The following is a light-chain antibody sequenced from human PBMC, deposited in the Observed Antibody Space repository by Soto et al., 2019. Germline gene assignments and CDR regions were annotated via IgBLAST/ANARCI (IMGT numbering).Light chain of an antibody. V-gene: IGKV3-15*01. Sequence: EIVMTQSPATLSVSPGERATLSCRASQSVSSNLAWYQQKPGQAPRLLIYGASTRATGIPARFSGSGSGTQLTLTISSLQSEDFAVYHCQQYNNWPPLTFGGGTKVEIK. J-gene: IGKJ4*01. CDR1: QSVSSN. CDR3: QQYNNWPPLT. CDR2: GAS.